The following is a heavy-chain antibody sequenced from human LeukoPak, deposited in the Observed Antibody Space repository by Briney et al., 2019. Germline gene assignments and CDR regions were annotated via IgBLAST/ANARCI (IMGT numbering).Heavy chain of an antibody. Sequence: PGGSLRLSCAGTGFTFSNYWMTWVRQTPGKGLESVANIKQDGSEKYYVDSVKGRFTVSRDNAKNSLYLQMNSLRVDDTAVYYCVRGGYGYPFDFWGQGTLVTVSS. CDR3: VRGGYGYPFDF. D-gene: IGHD5-18*01. CDR1: GFTFSNYW. J-gene: IGHJ4*02. CDR2: IKQDGSEK. V-gene: IGHV3-7*04.